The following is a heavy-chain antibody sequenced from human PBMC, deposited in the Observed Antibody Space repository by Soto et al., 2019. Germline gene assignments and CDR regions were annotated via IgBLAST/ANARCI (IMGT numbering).Heavy chain of an antibody. Sequence: EVQLLESGGGLVQPGGSLRLSCVASGFISSDYVMSWVRQAPGKGLEWVSAIGGGGAGTSYSDSVKGRFTIFRDNAQNSLLLQMNSLKTEDTAVYYCAGGHDAVVQAGRRENHFYYRLDVWGQGTTVTVSS. CDR3: AGGHDAVVQAGRRENHFYYRLDV. J-gene: IGHJ6*02. V-gene: IGHV3-23*01. D-gene: IGHD2-2*01. CDR1: GFISSDYV. CDR2: IGGGGAGT.